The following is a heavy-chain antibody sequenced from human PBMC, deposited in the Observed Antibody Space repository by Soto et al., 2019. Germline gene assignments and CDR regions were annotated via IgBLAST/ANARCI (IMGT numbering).Heavy chain of an antibody. CDR3: ASDMTTVTTPRYYYGMDV. D-gene: IGHD4-4*01. CDR1: GYTFTSYD. Sequence: ASVKVSCKASGYTFTSYDINWVRQATGQGLEWMGWMNPNSGNTGYAQKFQGRVTMTRNTSISTAYMELSSLRSEDTAVYYCASDMTTVTTPRYYYGMDVWGRGTTVTVSS. J-gene: IGHJ6*02. V-gene: IGHV1-8*01. CDR2: MNPNSGNT.